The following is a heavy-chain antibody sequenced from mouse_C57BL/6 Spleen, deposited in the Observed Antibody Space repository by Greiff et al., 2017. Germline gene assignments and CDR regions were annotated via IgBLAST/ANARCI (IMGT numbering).Heavy chain of an antibody. CDR2: IRNKANGYTT. J-gene: IGHJ3*01. D-gene: IGHD1-1*02. CDR3: ASLTMGGFAY. Sequence: EVQVVESGGGLVQPGGSLSLSCAASGFTFTDYYMSWVRQPPGKALEWLGFIRNKANGYTTEYSASVKGRFTISRDNSQSILYLQMNALRAEDSATYYCASLTMGGFAYWGQGTLVTVSA. V-gene: IGHV7-3*01. CDR1: GFTFTDYY.